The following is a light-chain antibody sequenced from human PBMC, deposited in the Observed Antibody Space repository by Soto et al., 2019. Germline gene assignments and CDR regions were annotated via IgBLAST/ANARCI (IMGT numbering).Light chain of an antibody. CDR2: RAS. V-gene: IGKV3-15*01. CDR3: QQYNNWPPHT. J-gene: IGKJ2*01. CDR1: QSVNNN. Sequence: EIVMTQSPATLSVSPGESATLSCRASQSVNNNLAWYQQNPGRAPRPLIHRASTLATCIPARFSGSGSGTEFTLNISSLQYEDFAVYSCQQYNNWPPHTFGQGTKLEIK.